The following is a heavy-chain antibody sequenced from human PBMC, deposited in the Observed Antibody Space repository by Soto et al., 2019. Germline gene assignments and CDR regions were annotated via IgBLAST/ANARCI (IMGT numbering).Heavy chain of an antibody. CDR3: ARDGCPNGVCFNDY. J-gene: IGHJ4*02. CDR2: ISYDGRNE. V-gene: IGHV3-30*04. D-gene: IGHD2-8*01. CDR1: GFSFSSYA. Sequence: HPGGSLRLSCAASGFSFSSYAMHWVRQAPGKGLEWLSFISYDGRNEYYADSVKGRFTVSRDSSENTLYLQINTLKPEDTAVYYCARDGCPNGVCFNDYWGQGTLVTVSS.